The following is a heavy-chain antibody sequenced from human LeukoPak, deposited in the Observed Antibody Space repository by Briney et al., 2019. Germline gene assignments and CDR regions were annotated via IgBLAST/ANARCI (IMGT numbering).Heavy chain of an antibody. V-gene: IGHV4-59*12. Sequence: SETLSLTCTVSGGSISSYYWSWIRQPPGKGLEWIGSIYYSGSTYYNPSLKSRVTISVDTSKNQFSLKLSSVTAADTAVYYCARGIVVVTVYYYMDVWGKGTTVTVSS. D-gene: IGHD3-22*01. CDR2: IYYSGST. CDR1: GGSISSYY. CDR3: ARGIVVVTVYYYMDV. J-gene: IGHJ6*03.